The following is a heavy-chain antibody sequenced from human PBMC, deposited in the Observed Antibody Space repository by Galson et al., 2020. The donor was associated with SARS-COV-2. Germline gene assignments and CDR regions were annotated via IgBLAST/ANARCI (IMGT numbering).Heavy chain of an antibody. Sequence: GESLKISCAASGFTFSSYAMSWVRQAPGKGLEWVSAISGSGGSTYYADSVKGRFTISRDNSKNTLYLQMNSLRAEDTAVYYCAKEGSDGYNRALDYFDYWGQGTLVTVSS. CDR3: AKEGSDGYNRALDYFDY. V-gene: IGHV3-23*01. J-gene: IGHJ4*02. CDR2: ISGSGGST. D-gene: IGHD3-16*01. CDR1: GFTFSSYA.